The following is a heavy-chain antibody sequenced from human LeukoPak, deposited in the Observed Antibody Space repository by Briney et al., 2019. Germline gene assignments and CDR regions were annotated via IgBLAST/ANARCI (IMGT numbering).Heavy chain of an antibody. Sequence: SQTLSLTCTISGGSISSGDYSWSWLRQPPGKGLEWIVYICQSGSTYYNPSLKSQVTIPVDRSKNQFSLKLSSVTAADTAVYYCARYDILPGTHDAFDIWGQGAVVGVSS. D-gene: IGHD3-9*01. CDR3: ARYDILPGTHDAFDI. J-gene: IGHJ3*02. CDR1: GGSISSGDYS. V-gene: IGHV4-30-2*01. CDR2: ICQSGST.